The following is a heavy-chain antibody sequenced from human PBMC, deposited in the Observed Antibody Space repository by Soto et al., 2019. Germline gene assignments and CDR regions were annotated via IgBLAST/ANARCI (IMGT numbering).Heavy chain of an antibody. D-gene: IGHD6-13*01. CDR1: GGSISSSSYY. CDR3: ARLGGEAAAVFLGGAWWFDP. J-gene: IGHJ5*02. V-gene: IGHV4-39*01. Sequence: SETLSLICTVSGGSISSSSYYWGWIRQPPGKGLEWIGSIYYSGSTYYNPSLKSRVTISVDTSKNQFSLKLSSVTAADTAVYYCARLGGEAAAVFLGGAWWFDPWGQGTLVTVSS. CDR2: IYYSGST.